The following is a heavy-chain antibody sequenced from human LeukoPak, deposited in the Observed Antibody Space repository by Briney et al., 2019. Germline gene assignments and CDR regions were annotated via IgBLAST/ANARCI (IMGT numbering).Heavy chain of an antibody. J-gene: IGHJ5*02. D-gene: IGHD4-17*01. Sequence: GGSLRLSCAASGFTFSSYAMHWVRQAPGKGLEWVAVISYDGSNKYYADSVKGRFTISRDNSKNTLYLQMNSLRAEDTAVYYCAKGDYGDYDGSFDPWGQGTLVTVSS. CDR1: GFTFSSYA. CDR2: ISYDGSNK. CDR3: AKGDYGDYDGSFDP. V-gene: IGHV3-30*04.